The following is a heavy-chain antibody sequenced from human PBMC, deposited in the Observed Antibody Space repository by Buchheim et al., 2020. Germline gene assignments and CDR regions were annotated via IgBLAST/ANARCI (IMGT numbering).Heavy chain of an antibody. CDR3: ASGHHDLDY. CDR1: AFTVSTNY. V-gene: IGHV3-66*02. Sequence: EVQLEESGGGLVQPGGSLRLSCAASAFTVSTNYMTWVRQAPGKGLEWVSTIYNDGTTHYADSVEGRLTISRDNSKSTLYLQMNSLKGEDTALYYCASGHHDLDYWGQGTL. CDR2: IYNDGTT. J-gene: IGHJ4*02.